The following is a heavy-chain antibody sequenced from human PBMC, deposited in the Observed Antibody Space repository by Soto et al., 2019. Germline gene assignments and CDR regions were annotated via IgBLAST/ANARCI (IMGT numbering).Heavy chain of an antibody. CDR1: GYTFTGYY. J-gene: IGHJ4*02. V-gene: IGHV1-2*02. CDR2: INPNSGGT. D-gene: IGHD6-6*01. CDR3: ARGGSSSLDY. Sequence: QVQLVQSGAEVKKPGASVKVFCKASGYTFTGYYMHWVRQAPGQGPEWMGWINPNSGGTTYAQKFQGRVTVTRDTSISTAYMELSSLRSDDTAVYYCARGGSSSLDYWGQGTLVTVSS.